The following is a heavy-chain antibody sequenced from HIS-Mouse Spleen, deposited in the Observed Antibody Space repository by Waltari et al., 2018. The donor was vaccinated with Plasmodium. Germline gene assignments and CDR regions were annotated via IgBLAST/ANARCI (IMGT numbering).Heavy chain of an antibody. D-gene: IGHD6-13*01. CDR1: GFTFSSYW. CDR3: ASSWYWYFDL. CDR2: IKQDGSEK. Sequence: EVQLVESGGGLVQPGGSLRLSWSDSGFTFSSYWMSWVRQAPGKGLEWVANIKQDGSEKYYVDSVKGRFTISRDNAKNSLYLQMNSLRAEDTAVYYCASSWYWYFDLWGRGTLVTVSS. V-gene: IGHV3-7*01. J-gene: IGHJ2*01.